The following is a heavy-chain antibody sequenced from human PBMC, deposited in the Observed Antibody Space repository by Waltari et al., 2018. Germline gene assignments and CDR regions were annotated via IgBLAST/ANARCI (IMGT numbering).Heavy chain of an antibody. CDR1: GGTFSSYA. CDR3: ARQRDSGSYYAADAFDI. CDR2: IIPIFGAG. V-gene: IGHV1-69*12. J-gene: IGHJ3*02. Sequence: QVQLVQSGAEVKKPGSSVKVSCKASGGTFSSYALSWVRQAPGQGLERMGGIIPIFGAGNYAQKFQGRVTITADEPTSTAYMELSSLRPEDTAVYYCARQRDSGSYYAADAFDIWGQGTMVTVSS. D-gene: IGHD1-26*01.